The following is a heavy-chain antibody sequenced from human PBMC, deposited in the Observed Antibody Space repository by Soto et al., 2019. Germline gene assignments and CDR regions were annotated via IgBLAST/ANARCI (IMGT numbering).Heavy chain of an antibody. CDR2: IDPSDSYT. CDR3: ARHYKYYYDSSGYLLYGMDV. J-gene: IGHJ6*02. Sequence: PGESLKISCKGSGYSFTSYWISWVRQMPGKGLEWMGRIDPSDSYTNYSPSLQGHVTISADKSISTAYLQWSSLKASDTAMYYCARHYKYYYDSSGYLLYGMDVWGQGTTVTVSS. CDR1: GYSFTSYW. D-gene: IGHD3-22*01. V-gene: IGHV5-10-1*01.